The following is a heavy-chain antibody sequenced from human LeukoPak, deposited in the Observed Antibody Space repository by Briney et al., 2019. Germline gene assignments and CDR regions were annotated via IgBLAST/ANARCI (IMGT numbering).Heavy chain of an antibody. D-gene: IGHD1-26*01. CDR1: GGSFSGYY. CDR3: ARHPMRGIIVGATYDY. J-gene: IGHJ4*02. V-gene: IGHV4-34*01. Sequence: SETLSLTCAVYGGSFSGYYWSWIRQPPGKGLEWIGEINHSGSTNYNPSLKSRVTISVDTSKNQFSLKLSSVTAADTAVYYCARHPMRGIIVGATYDYWGQGTLVTVSS. CDR2: INHSGST.